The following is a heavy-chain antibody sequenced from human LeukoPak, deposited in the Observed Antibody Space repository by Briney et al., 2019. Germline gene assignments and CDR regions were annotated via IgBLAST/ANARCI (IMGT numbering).Heavy chain of an antibody. CDR2: ISYDGSNR. D-gene: IGHD2-21*02. CDR3: ARGYCGGDCYENGPYYYYGMDV. Sequence: PGGSLRLSCAASGFTFSSYAMHWVRQAPGKGLEWVAVISYDGSNRYYADSVKGRFTISRDNSKNTLYLQMNSLRAEDTAVYYCARGYCGGDCYENGPYYYYGMDVWGQGTTVTASS. CDR1: GFTFSSYA. V-gene: IGHV3-30-3*01. J-gene: IGHJ6*02.